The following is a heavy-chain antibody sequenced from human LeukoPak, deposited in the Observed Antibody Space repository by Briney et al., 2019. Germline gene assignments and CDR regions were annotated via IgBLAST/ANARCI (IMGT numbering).Heavy chain of an antibody. CDR1: GYTFTGYY. Sequence: GASVKVSCKASGYTFTGYYMHWVRQAPGQGLEWMGRINPNSGGTNYAQKFQGRVTMTRDTSISTAYMELSRLRSDDTAVYYCARDYDSSGYYFDYWGQETLVTVSS. CDR3: ARDYDSSGYYFDY. CDR2: INPNSGGT. V-gene: IGHV1-2*06. D-gene: IGHD3-22*01. J-gene: IGHJ4*02.